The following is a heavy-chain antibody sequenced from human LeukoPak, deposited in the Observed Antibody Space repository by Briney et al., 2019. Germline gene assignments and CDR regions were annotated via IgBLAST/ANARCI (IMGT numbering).Heavy chain of an antibody. Sequence: GASVKVSCKVSGYTLTELSMHWVRQAPGKGLEWMGGFDPEDGETIYAQKFQGRVTMTEDTSTDTAYMELSSLRSDDTAVYYCARDRKQWLVRSPYFDYWGQGTLVTVSS. J-gene: IGHJ4*02. V-gene: IGHV1-24*01. D-gene: IGHD6-19*01. CDR3: ARDRKQWLVRSPYFDY. CDR1: GYTLTELS. CDR2: FDPEDGET.